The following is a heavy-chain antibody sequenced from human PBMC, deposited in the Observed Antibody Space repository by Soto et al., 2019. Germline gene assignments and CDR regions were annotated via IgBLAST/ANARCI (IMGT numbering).Heavy chain of an antibody. Sequence: QVQLVQSGAEVKKPGSSVKVSCKASGGTFSSYTISWVRQAPGQGLEWMGRIIPILGIANYAQKFQGRVTITADKPTSTAYMELSSLRSEDPAVYYCARDREDRDMVRGVMYWFDPWGQGTLVTVSS. V-gene: IGHV1-69*08. D-gene: IGHD3-10*01. J-gene: IGHJ5*02. CDR1: GGTFSSYT. CDR2: IIPILGIA. CDR3: ARDREDRDMVRGVMYWFDP.